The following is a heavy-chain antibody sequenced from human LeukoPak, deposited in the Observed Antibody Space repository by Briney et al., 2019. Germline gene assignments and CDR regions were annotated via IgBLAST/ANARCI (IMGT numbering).Heavy chain of an antibody. J-gene: IGHJ6*03. Sequence: SETLSLTCAVYGGSFSGYYWSWIRQPPGKGLEWIGEINHSGSTNYNPSLKSRVTISVDTSKNQFSLKLSSVTTADTAVYYCARGFFGMVRGVISGWYYYYYMDVWGKGTTVTVSS. V-gene: IGHV4-34*01. CDR2: INHSGST. D-gene: IGHD3-10*01. CDR1: GGSFSGYY. CDR3: ARGFFGMVRGVISGWYYYYYMDV.